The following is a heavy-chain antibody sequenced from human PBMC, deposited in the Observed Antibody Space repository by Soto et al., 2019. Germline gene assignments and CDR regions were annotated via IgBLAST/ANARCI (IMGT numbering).Heavy chain of an antibody. CDR1: GFTFSSYA. CDR3: AKKRVLVPAMYHFDY. V-gene: IGHV3-23*01. D-gene: IGHD2-2*01. J-gene: IGHJ4*02. Sequence: EVQLLESGGGLVQPGGSLRLSCAASGFTFSSYAMNWVRQAPGKGLEWVSIISGDGGTTSYADSVKGRFTISRDNSKNTLYLQMNSLRAEVTAVYYCAKKRVLVPAMYHFDYWGQGTLVTVSS. CDR2: ISGDGGTT.